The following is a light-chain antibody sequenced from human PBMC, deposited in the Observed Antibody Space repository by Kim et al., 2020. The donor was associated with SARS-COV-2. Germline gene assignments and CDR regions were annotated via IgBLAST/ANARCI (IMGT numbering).Light chain of an antibody. CDR3: QQRSNWPLT. J-gene: IGKJ4*01. Sequence: LSPGETATLSCGASQSVSSYLAWYQQKPGPAPRLLIYDASNRATGIPARFSGSGSGTDFTLTISSLEPEDFAVYYCQQRSNWPLTFGGGTKVDIK. V-gene: IGKV3-11*01. CDR2: DAS. CDR1: QSVSSY.